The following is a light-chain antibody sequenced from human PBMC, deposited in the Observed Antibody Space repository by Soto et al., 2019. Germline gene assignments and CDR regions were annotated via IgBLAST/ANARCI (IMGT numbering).Light chain of an antibody. CDR2: DAS. V-gene: IGKV3-11*01. CDR1: QSVGSY. Sequence: EIVLTQSPATLSLSPGERATLSCRASQSVGSYLAWYQQKPGQAPRLLIYDASNRATGIPARFSGSGSGTDFTLTISSLEPEDFAVYYCHERRGWVTCGQRKRLEIK. J-gene: IGKJ5*01. CDR3: HERRGWVT.